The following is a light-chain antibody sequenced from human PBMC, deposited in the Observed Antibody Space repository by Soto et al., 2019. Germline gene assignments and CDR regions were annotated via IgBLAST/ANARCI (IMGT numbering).Light chain of an antibody. CDR2: ANT. J-gene: IGLJ1*01. CDR3: SLYTSSSTFV. V-gene: IGLV1-40*01. Sequence: QSVLTQPPSVSGAPGQRVTISCAGNTSNIGAGYDVHWYQQFPGTAPRLVIHANTNRPSGVSDRFSGSKSGNTASLTISGLQAEDEADYYCSLYTSSSTFVFGTGTKLTVL. CDR1: TSNIGAGYD.